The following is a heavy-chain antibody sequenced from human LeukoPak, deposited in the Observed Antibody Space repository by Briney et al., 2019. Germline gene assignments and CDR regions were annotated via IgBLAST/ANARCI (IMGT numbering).Heavy chain of an antibody. D-gene: IGHD2-15*01. CDR2: INPNNGDT. CDR3: ATHCSGAACFDY. J-gene: IGHJ4*02. V-gene: IGHV1-2*02. Sequence: ASVKVSCKASGYTFIGYSIHWVRQAPGQGREWMGEINPNNGDTNFAPEFQGRVTMTRDTSTTTAFMELSSLRYADTAIYYCATHCSGAACFDYWGQGTLVTVSS. CDR1: GYTFIGYS.